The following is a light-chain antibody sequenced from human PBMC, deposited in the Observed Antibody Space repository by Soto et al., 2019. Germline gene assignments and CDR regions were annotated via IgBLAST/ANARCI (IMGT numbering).Light chain of an antibody. Sequence: QAVVTQPPSLSGAPGQRVTISCTGSSSDIGAGSEVHWYKQLPGTAPKLLIFGSTNRPSGVPDRFSGSKSATSASLAITGLPAEDEADYYCQSYDNSLSAYVFGTGTKLTVL. J-gene: IGLJ1*01. CDR3: QSYDNSLSAYV. V-gene: IGLV1-40*01. CDR1: SSDIGAGSE. CDR2: GST.